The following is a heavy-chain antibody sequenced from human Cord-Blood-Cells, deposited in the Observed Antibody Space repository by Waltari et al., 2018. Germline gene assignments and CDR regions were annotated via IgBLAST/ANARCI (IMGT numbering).Heavy chain of an antibody. Sequence: QVQLLDSGPALFKPSVTLSLTCAVSGGSFSSSNWWSLVRQPPGKGLEWIGELYHSGSNNYNPSLKRRITISVDKSKNQFSRKLSSVTDADTAVYYCARGPYVGAADAIDIWGQGTMVTVSS. J-gene: IGHJ3*02. CDR2: LYHSGSN. CDR1: GGSFSSSNW. V-gene: IGHV4-4*02. CDR3: ARGPYVGAADAIDI. D-gene: IGHD1-26*01.